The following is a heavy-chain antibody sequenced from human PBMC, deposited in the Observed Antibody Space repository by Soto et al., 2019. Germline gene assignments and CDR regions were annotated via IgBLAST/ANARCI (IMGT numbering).Heavy chain of an antibody. J-gene: IGHJ4*02. CDR1: GFTFSSYG. CDR3: VKAVFSGYYYVPFDY. CDR2: ISYDGSNK. Sequence: GGSLRLSCAASGFTFSSYGMHWVRQAPGKGLEWVAVISYDGSNKYYADSVKGRFTISRDNSKNTLYLQMSSLRTEDTAVYYCVKAVFSGYYYVPFDYWGQGTLVTVSS. V-gene: IGHV3-30*18. D-gene: IGHD3-22*01.